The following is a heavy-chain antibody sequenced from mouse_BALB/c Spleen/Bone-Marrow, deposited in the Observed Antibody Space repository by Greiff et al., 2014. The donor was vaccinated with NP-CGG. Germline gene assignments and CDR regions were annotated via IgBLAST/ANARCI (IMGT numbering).Heavy chain of an antibody. Sequence: VQLQQSGTVLARPGTSVKMSCQASGYSFTSYWMHWVKQRPGQGLEWIGVIYLGNSDTSYNQKFKGKAKLTAVTSASTAYMELNSLTNEDSAVYYCTRRNYRYDGFAYWGQGTLVTVSA. D-gene: IGHD2-14*01. CDR2: IYLGNSDT. J-gene: IGHJ3*01. CDR3: TRRNYRYDGFAY. CDR1: GYSFTSYW. V-gene: IGHV1-5*01.